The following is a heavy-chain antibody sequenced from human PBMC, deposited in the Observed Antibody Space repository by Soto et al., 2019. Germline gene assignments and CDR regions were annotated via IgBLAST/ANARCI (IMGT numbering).Heavy chain of an antibody. J-gene: IGHJ5*02. D-gene: IGHD3-22*01. V-gene: IGHV4-31*03. CDR1: GGSISSGGYH. CDR2: IYYSGST. CDR3: ARLLGSGYQYNWLDP. Sequence: TLFLTFTVSGGSISSGGYHWSRICQHPVKGLEWIGYIYYSGSTYYNPSLKSRVSISVDTSKIHFSLKMSSVTAADTAVYYCARLLGSGYQYNWLDPWGQGTMVSVS.